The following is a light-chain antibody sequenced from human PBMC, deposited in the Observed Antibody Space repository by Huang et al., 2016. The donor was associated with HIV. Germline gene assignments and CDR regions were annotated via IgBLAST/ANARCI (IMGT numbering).Light chain of an antibody. CDR1: QDISNY. CDR3: QQYDNLPPLT. Sequence: EIQMTQSPSSLSASVGDRVTITCRASQDISNYLNWYQQKPGKAPKLLIYDASELETWVPARFSGGGSGTDFTFTISSLQPEDVATYFCQQYDNLPPLTFGGGTKVEIK. V-gene: IGKV1-33*01. CDR2: DAS. J-gene: IGKJ4*01.